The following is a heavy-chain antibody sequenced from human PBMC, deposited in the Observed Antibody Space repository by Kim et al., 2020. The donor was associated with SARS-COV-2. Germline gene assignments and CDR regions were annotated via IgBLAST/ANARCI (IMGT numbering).Heavy chain of an antibody. Sequence: GGSLRLSCAASGFTFSSYGMHWVRQAPGKGLEWVAVIWYDGSNKYYADSVKGRFTISRDNSKNTLYLQMNSLRAEDTAVYYCARDAVRNPAMAYRWPPLDYWGQGTLVTVSS. CDR2: IWYDGSNK. CDR3: ARDAVRNPAMAYRWPPLDY. J-gene: IGHJ4*02. D-gene: IGHD5-18*01. CDR1: GFTFSSYG. V-gene: IGHV3-33*01.